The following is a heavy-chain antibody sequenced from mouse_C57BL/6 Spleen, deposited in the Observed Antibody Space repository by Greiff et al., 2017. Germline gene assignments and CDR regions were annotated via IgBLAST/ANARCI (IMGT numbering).Heavy chain of an antibody. J-gene: IGHJ1*03. Sequence: QVQLQQPGAELVKPGASVKLSCKASGYTFTSYWMHWVKQRPGQGLEWIGMIHPNSGSTNYNEKLKSKATLLVDKSSSTDYMQRSSLTSEDSAVYYCAREEGSSYGWYFEVWGTGTTGTVSS. CDR3: AREEGSSYGWYFEV. D-gene: IGHD1-1*01. CDR2: IHPNSGST. V-gene: IGHV1-64*01. CDR1: GYTFTSYW.